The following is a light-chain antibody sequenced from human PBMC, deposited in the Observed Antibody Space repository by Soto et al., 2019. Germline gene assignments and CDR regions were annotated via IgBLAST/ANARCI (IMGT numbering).Light chain of an antibody. J-gene: IGKJ4*01. V-gene: IGKV1-12*01. CDR1: QGIGSW. CDR3: QQANTFPPT. Sequence: DIQMTQSPSSVSASVGDRVTITCRASQGIGSWLAWYQQKPGKAPNLLIYAACTLQSEVPSRFSGSGSGTDFALTISSLQHEDFAKYYCQQANTFPPTVGGGTKVEIK. CDR2: AAC.